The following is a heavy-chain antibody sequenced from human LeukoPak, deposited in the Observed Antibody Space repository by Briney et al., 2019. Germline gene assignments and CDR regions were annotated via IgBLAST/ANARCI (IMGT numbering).Heavy chain of an antibody. CDR1: GYTFKTYA. CDR3: AKDAQGLVRGGIYFDF. CDR2: MSGSGSST. D-gene: IGHD6-19*01. V-gene: IGHV3-23*01. J-gene: IGHJ4*02. Sequence: GGSLRLSCAASGYTFKTYAMTWVRQVPGKGPEWVSSMSGSGSSTDYADSVKGRFTISRDNSKNTLYLQMNSLRAEDTALYYCAKDAQGLVRGGIYFDFWGQGSLVTVSS.